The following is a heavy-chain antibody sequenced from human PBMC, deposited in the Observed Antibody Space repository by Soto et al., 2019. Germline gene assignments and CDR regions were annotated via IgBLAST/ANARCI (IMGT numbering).Heavy chain of an antibody. CDR3: ARDPLIHCSSTSCQDYYYYYGMDV. CDR2: TYYRSKWYN. V-gene: IGHV6-1*01. Sequence: SHTLSLTCAISGDSVSSNSAAWNWIRQSPSRGLEWLGRTYYRSKWYNDYAVSVKSRITINPDTSKNQFSLQLNSVTPEDTAVYYCARDPLIHCSSTSCQDYYYYYGMDVWGQGTTVTVSS. CDR1: GDSVSSNSAA. D-gene: IGHD2-2*01. J-gene: IGHJ6*02.